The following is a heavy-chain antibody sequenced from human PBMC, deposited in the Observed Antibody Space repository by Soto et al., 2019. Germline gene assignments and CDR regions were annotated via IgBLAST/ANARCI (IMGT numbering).Heavy chain of an antibody. D-gene: IGHD2-2*01. Sequence: GGSLRLSCAASGFTFSSYWMSWARQAPGKGLEWVANIKQDGSEKYYVDSVKGRFTISRDNAKDSLYLQMNSLRAEDTAVYYCARLNLGSVSCYFHYWGQGTLVTVSS. J-gene: IGHJ4*02. V-gene: IGHV3-7*05. CDR2: IKQDGSEK. CDR1: GFTFSSYW. CDR3: ARLNLGSVSCYFHY.